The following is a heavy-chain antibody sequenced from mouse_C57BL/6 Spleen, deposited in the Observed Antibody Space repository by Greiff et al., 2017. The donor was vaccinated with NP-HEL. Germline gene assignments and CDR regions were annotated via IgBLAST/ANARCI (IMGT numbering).Heavy chain of an antibody. CDR1: GFTFSSYA. CDR2: ISDGGSYT. Sequence: EVHLVESGGGLVKPGGSLKLSCAASGFTFSSYAMSWVRQTPEKRLEWVATISDGGSYTYYPDNVKGRFTISRDNAKNNLYLQMSHLKSEDTAMYYCARDNDWFAYWGQGTLVTVSA. V-gene: IGHV5-4*01. J-gene: IGHJ3*01. CDR3: ARDNDWFAY.